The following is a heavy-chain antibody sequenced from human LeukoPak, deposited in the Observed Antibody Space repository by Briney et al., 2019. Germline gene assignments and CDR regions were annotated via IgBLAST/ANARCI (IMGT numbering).Heavy chain of an antibody. J-gene: IGHJ4*02. Sequence: SETLSLTCTVSGGSISSYYWSWIRQPPGKGLEWIGSIYYSGSTYNNPSLKSRVTISEDTSKNQFSLKLSSVTAADTAVYYCARRRQQLVDSWGQGTLVTVSS. CDR2: IYYSGST. CDR1: GGSISSYY. CDR3: ARRRQQLVDS. V-gene: IGHV4-59*05. D-gene: IGHD6-13*01.